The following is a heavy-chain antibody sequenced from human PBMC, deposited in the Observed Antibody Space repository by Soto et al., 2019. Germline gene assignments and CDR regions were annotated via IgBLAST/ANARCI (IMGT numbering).Heavy chain of an antibody. V-gene: IGHV1-2*02. CDR2: INGDSGDT. Sequence: QAHLVQSGAEVRKPGASVKVSCQALEHTSTIYYIHWVRQARGQGLEWMGWINGDSGDTTYAEDFRGRVTFTRDTSTSTFHMELSRLRLDDTAMYFCATRDYDILTGYLHIWGQGTLITVSS. J-gene: IGHJ1*01. CDR1: EHTSTIYY. D-gene: IGHD3-9*01. CDR3: ATRDYDILTGYLHI.